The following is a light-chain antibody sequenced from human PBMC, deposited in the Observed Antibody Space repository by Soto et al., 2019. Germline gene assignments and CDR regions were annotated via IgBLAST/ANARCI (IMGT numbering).Light chain of an antibody. CDR2: KAS. CDR1: QSISSW. V-gene: IGKV1-5*03. Sequence: DIQMTQSPSTLSASVGDRVTITCRASQSISSWLAWYQQKPGKAPKLLIYKASSLESGVPSRFSGSGSGTEITLTISSLQPDDFATYYCQQYNSYSPVTFGPGTKVDIK. CDR3: QQYNSYSPVT. J-gene: IGKJ3*01.